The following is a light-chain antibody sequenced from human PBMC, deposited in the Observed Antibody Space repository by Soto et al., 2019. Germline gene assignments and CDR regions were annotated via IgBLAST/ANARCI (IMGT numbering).Light chain of an antibody. V-gene: IGLV2-14*01. Sequence: QSALTQPASVSGSPGQSITISCTGTSSDVGAYNYVSWYQQHPGKAPKLMIYDVSNRPSGISDRFSVSKSGNTASLTISNRQADDEADYYCSSYTNSGTYVFGTGTKVTVL. CDR3: SSYTNSGTYV. CDR1: SSDVGAYNY. CDR2: DVS. J-gene: IGLJ1*01.